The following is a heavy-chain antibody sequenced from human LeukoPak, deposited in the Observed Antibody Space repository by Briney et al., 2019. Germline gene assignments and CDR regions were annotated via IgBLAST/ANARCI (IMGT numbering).Heavy chain of an antibody. CDR3: AKDESAAGTYFDY. D-gene: IGHD6-13*01. Sequence: GGSLRLSCAASGFTVSSNYMSWVRQAPGKGLEWVAVISYDGSNKYYADSVKGRFTISRDNSKNTLYLQMNSLRAEDTAVYYCAKDESAAGTYFDYWGQGTLVTVSS. CDR2: ISYDGSNK. CDR1: GFTVSSNY. V-gene: IGHV3-30*18. J-gene: IGHJ4*02.